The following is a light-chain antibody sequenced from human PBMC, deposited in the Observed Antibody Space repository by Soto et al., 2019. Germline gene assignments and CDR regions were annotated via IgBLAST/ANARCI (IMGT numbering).Light chain of an antibody. V-gene: IGKV1-5*03. Sequence: DIRMTQSPSTLSASVGDKVTITCRASQTISSWLAWYQQKPGKAPKLPIYKASSLESGVPSRFSGSQSGTEFTLTISSLQPDDFATYYCQHYSSYPLSFGGGTKVEIK. CDR1: QTISSW. CDR2: KAS. J-gene: IGKJ4*01. CDR3: QHYSSYPLS.